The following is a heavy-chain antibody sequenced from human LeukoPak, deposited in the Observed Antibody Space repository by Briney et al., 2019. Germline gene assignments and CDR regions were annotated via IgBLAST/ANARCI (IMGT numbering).Heavy chain of an antibody. CDR3: ASRWYFDY. Sequence: GASLRLSCAASGFTFSGYAMHWVRQAPGKGLEWVAGISFDGNNKHYADAVKGRFTISRDNSKNALYLEMNSLRAEEDTSVYYCASRWYFDYWGQGTLVTVSS. CDR2: ISFDGNNK. D-gene: IGHD5-24*01. CDR1: GFTFSGYA. V-gene: IGHV3-30*03. J-gene: IGHJ4*02.